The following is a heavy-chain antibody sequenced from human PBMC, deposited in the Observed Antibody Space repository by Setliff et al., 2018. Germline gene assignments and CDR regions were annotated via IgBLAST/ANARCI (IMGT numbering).Heavy chain of an antibody. Sequence: PSETLSLTCAVYGGSFSGYYWSWIRQPPGKGLEWIGEINHSGSTNYNPSLKSRVTISVDTSKNQFSLKLSSVTAADTAVYYCANYSSGNFDYWGQGTLVTVSS. D-gene: IGHD6-19*01. CDR3: ANYSSGNFDY. CDR1: GGSFSGYY. CDR2: INHSGST. V-gene: IGHV4-34*01. J-gene: IGHJ4*02.